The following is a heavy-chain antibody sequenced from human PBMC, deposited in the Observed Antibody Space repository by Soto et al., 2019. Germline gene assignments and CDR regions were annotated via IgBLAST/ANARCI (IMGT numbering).Heavy chain of an antibody. CDR3: GRDNYGGMLEY. CDR1: GGSVLNGGYY. J-gene: IGHJ4*02. V-gene: IGHV4-31*03. Sequence: SETLSLTCTVSGGSVLNGGYYCNWIRQRPGEGLQWSGKIFFSGDTHYSPALKSRLFISIDTSKNQFSLKLSSVTAADTAIYYCGRDNYGGMLEYWGPGTLVTVSS. CDR2: IFFSGDT. D-gene: IGHD4-17*01.